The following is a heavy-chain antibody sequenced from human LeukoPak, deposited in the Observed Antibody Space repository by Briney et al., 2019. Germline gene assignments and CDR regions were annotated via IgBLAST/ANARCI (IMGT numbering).Heavy chain of an antibody. Sequence: GGSLSLSCAASGFSFSSYRMNWVRQAPGKGLEWVSSVSKCGDYIHYADSVKGRFTISRDNSKNSLSLQMNSLRAEDTAVYYCARALIGYYFDYWGQGTLVTVSS. J-gene: IGHJ4*02. CDR3: ARALIGYYFDY. V-gene: IGHV3-21*06. CDR2: VSKCGDYI. CDR1: GFSFSSYR. D-gene: IGHD2-8*01.